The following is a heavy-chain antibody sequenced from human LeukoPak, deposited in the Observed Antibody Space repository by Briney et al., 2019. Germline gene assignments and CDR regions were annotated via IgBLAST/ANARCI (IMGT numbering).Heavy chain of an antibody. D-gene: IGHD3-22*01. CDR1: VGSISSSSYY. CDR3: ARHFYDGRTWYYDSSGYYYFDY. Sequence: SETLSLTCTVSVGSISSSSYYWGWIRQPPGKGLEWIGSIYYSGSTYYNPSLKSRVTISVDTSKNQFSLKLSSVTAADTAVYYCARHFYDGRTWYYDSSGYYYFDYWGQGTLVTVSS. CDR2: IYYSGST. J-gene: IGHJ4*02. V-gene: IGHV4-39*01.